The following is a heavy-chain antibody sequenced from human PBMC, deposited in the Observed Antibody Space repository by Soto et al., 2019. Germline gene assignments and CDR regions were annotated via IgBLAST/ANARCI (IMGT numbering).Heavy chain of an antibody. V-gene: IGHV3-21*06. CDR1: GFTLNKYR. Sequence: GWSLRLSCLASGFTLNKYRMTWVRQGPGKGLEWVSSISSRTDYRHYTESVKGRFTISRDNAKNSVFLQMSSLRAEDAAVYYCGREKEDEGSSSLRVYYGVDVWGQGTTVTVSS. CDR2: ISSRTDYR. J-gene: IGHJ6*02. D-gene: IGHD6-6*01. CDR3: GREKEDEGSSSLRVYYGVDV.